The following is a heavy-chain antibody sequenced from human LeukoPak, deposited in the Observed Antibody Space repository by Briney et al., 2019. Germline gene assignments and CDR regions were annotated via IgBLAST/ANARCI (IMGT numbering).Heavy chain of an antibody. V-gene: IGHV3-30*02. Sequence: GGSLRLSCAASGFTFSSYGMHWVRQAPGKGLEWVAFIRYDGSNKYYADSVKGRFTISRDNSKNTLYLQMNSLRAEDTAVYYCARDPTVTTNGDYWGQGTLVTVSS. D-gene: IGHD4-11*01. CDR3: ARDPTVTTNGDY. J-gene: IGHJ4*02. CDR2: IRYDGSNK. CDR1: GFTFSSYG.